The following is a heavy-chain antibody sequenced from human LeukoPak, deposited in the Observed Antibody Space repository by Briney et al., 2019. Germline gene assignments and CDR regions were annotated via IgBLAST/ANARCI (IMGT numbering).Heavy chain of an antibody. CDR1: GGTFSGYY. Sequence: SETLSLTCAVYGGTFSGYYWSWIRQPPGKRLEWVGESNDSGGPNYSPSLKGRVTISADKSKNQVSLKLTSVTAADTAVYYCARDRELGYWGQGTLVTVSS. CDR2: SNDSGGP. J-gene: IGHJ4*02. CDR3: ARDRELGY. V-gene: IGHV4-34*01. D-gene: IGHD3-10*01.